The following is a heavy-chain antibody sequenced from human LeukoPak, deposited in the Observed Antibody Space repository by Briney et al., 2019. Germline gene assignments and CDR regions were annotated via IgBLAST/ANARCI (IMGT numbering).Heavy chain of an antibody. V-gene: IGHV3-21*01. D-gene: IGHD3-10*01. CDR2: NSSSSSYI. CDR3: ARDGVLLWFGELSTDYFDY. J-gene: IGHJ4*02. CDR1: GFTFSSYS. Sequence: PGGSLRLSCAASGFTFSSYSMNWVRQAPGRGLEWVSSNSSSSSYIYYADSVKGRFTISRDNAKNSLYLQMNSLRAEDTAVYYCARDGVLLWFGELSTDYFDYWGQGTLVTVSS.